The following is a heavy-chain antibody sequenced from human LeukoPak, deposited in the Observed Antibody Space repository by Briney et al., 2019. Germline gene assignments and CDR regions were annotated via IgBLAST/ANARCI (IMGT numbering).Heavy chain of an antibody. CDR3: ARGRGGYPD. CDR2: FYYTGLT. J-gene: IGHJ3*01. CDR1: GGSMRGYY. V-gene: IGHV4-59*01. D-gene: IGHD5-12*01. Sequence: SETLSLTCTVSGGSMRGYYWSWIRQTPGGRLEWIGYFYYTGLTRSSPSLGSRVTIAGDTSKNLFSLSLTSMTAADTAVYYCARGRGGYPDWGQGTMVTVSS.